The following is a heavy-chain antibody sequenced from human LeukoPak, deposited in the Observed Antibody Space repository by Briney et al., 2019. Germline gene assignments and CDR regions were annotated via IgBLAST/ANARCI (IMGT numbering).Heavy chain of an antibody. CDR2: ISYDGSSK. CDR3: AREEYNRQYFDY. J-gene: IGHJ4*02. V-gene: IGHV3-30*03. CDR1: GFSFSHHA. Sequence: GGSLRLSCAASGFSFSHHAMHWVRQAPGKGLEWVTVISYDGSSKYYADSVKGRFTVSRDNSKNTLHLQMNSLKPEDTAVHYRAREEYNRQYFDYWGQGTLVTVSS. D-gene: IGHD1-1*01.